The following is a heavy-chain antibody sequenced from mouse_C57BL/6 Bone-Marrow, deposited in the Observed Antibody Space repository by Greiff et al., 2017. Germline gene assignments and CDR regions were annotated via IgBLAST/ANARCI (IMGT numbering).Heavy chain of an antibody. D-gene: IGHD2-3*01. CDR1: GFNIKDDY. CDR3: SPCDGNYFDF. J-gene: IGHJ2*01. Sequence: EVQLQQSGAELVRPGASVKLSCTASGFNIKDDYIHWVKQRPEQGLEWIGWIDPEIGDTEYASKFQGKATITSDTSSNTAYLQLSSLTSEDTAVYYCSPCDGNYFDFWGQGTPLTVAS. V-gene: IGHV14-4*01. CDR2: IDPEIGDT.